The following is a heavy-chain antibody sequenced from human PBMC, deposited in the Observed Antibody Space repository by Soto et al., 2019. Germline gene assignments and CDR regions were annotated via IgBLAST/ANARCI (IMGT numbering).Heavy chain of an antibody. CDR3: ARCRMCSSGWPLY. CDR2: IWYDGSNK. CDR1: GFSFSNYA. Sequence: QVQMVESGGGVVQPGRSLRLSCAASGFSFSNYAMHWVRQAPGKGLEWVAFIWYDGSNKYYAASVKGRFTISRDNSKNTLDLQMNRLRVDDAAVYYWARCRMCSSGWPLYWGQGTLFTGSS. J-gene: IGHJ4*02. D-gene: IGHD6-25*01. V-gene: IGHV3-33*01.